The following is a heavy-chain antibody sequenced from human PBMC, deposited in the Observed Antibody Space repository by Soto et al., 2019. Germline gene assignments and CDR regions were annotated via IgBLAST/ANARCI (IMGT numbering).Heavy chain of an antibody. J-gene: IGHJ4*02. CDR3: AKDRVPDGIYSFDY. D-gene: IGHD2-15*01. CDR1: GFSFSDFS. V-gene: IGHV3-23*03. CDR2: IDLSGTRT. Sequence: EVQLLESGGDLVQPGGSLRLSCAASGFSFSDFSMNWVRQSPGKGLEWVAFIDLSGTRTYYRESVKGRFTVSKDKSKQSVYLQMNSLRVEDAAVYYCAKDRVPDGIYSFDYWGQGALVTVSS.